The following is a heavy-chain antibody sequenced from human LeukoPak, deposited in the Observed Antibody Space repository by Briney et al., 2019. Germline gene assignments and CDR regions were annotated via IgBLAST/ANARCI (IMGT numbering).Heavy chain of an antibody. CDR1: GGSFSGYY. CDR2: INHSGST. CDR3: ARGPHRGYRGYGPVM. D-gene: IGHD5-12*01. Sequence: SETLSLTCAVYGGSFSGYYWSWIRQPPGKGLEWIGEINHSGSTNYNPSLKSRVTISVDTSKNQFSLKLSSVTAADTAVYYCARGPHRGYRGYGPVMWGQGTLVTVSS. V-gene: IGHV4-34*01. J-gene: IGHJ4*02.